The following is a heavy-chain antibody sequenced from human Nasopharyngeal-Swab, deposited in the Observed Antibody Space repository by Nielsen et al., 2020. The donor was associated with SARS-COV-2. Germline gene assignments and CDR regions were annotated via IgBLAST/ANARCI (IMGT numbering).Heavy chain of an antibody. CDR1: GFSLSTSAVG. D-gene: IGHD6-19*01. CDR3: AHSALGYSSGWELDY. CDR2: IYWDDDK. V-gene: IGHV2-5*02. J-gene: IGHJ4*02. Sequence: SGPTLVTPTQTLTLTCTFSGFSLSTSAVGVGWIRPPPGKALEWPALIYWDDDKRYRPSLKSRLTITKDTSKNQVVLTMTNMDPVDTATYYCAHSALGYSSGWELDYWGQGTLVTVSS.